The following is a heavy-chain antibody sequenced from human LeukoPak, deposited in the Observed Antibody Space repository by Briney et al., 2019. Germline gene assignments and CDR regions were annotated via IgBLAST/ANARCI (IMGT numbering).Heavy chain of an antibody. CDR3: ARALWFGELLNRPNHFDY. J-gene: IGHJ4*02. D-gene: IGHD3-10*01. CDR2: IYYSGST. V-gene: IGHV4-30-4*01. Sequence: PSETLSLTCTVSGGSISSGDYYWSWIRQPPGKGLEWIGYIYYSGSTYYNPSLKSRVTISVDTSKNQFSLKLSSVTAADTAVYYCARALWFGELLNRPNHFDYWGQGTLVTVSS. CDR1: GGSISSGDYY.